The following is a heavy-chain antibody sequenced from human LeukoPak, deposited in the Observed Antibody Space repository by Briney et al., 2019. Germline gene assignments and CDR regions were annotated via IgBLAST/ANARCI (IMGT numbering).Heavy chain of an antibody. CDR1: GFTFSSYG. CDR2: IRYDGSNK. V-gene: IGHV3-30*02. D-gene: IGHD3-22*01. CDR3: AKVHTYYYDSSGYYPDY. Sequence: PGGSLRLSCAASGFTFSSYGMHWVRQAPGKGLEWVAFIRYDGSNKYYADSVKGRFTISRDNSKNTLYLQMNSLRAEDTAVYYCAKVHTYYYDSSGYYPDYWGQGTLVTVSS. J-gene: IGHJ4*02.